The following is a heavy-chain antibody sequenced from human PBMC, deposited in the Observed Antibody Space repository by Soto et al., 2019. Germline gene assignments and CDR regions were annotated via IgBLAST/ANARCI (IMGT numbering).Heavy chain of an antibody. CDR3: ASVIAAAGRSLDY. CDR2: IIPIFGTA. Sequence: SVKVSCKASGGTFSSYAISWVRQAPGQGLEWMGGIIPIFGTANYAQKFQGRVTITADESTSTAYMELSSLRSEDTAVYYCASVIAAAGRSLDYWGQGTLVTVSS. D-gene: IGHD6-13*01. CDR1: GGTFSSYA. V-gene: IGHV1-69*13. J-gene: IGHJ4*02.